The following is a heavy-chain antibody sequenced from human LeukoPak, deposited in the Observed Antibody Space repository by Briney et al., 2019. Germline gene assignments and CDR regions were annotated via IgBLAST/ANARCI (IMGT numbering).Heavy chain of an antibody. V-gene: IGHV4-39*01. Sequence: SETLSLTCTVSFGSIRSDVLYGGGIPQSPGRAGEWLGSVYYTRSYAGTTYYNPSLESRVTVSTDRSKTLCSLKLTSVTAADTAVYYCVAEEYGTGSYYKSAFWGKGALVTVSS. CDR2: VYYTRSYAGTT. CDR1: FGSIRSDVLY. D-gene: IGHD3-10*01. CDR3: VAEEYGTGSYYKSAF. J-gene: IGHJ4*02.